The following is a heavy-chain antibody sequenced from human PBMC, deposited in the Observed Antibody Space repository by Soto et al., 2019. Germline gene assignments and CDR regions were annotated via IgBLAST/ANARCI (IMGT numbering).Heavy chain of an antibody. Sequence: SETLSLTCTVSGGSISSGDYYWSWIRQHPGKGLEWIGDIFYSGSTYYTPSLKSRVTISVDTSNNHFSLKLSSVTAADTAVYYCARQASGYYYGWFDPWGQGTLVTVSS. CDR2: IFYSGST. V-gene: IGHV4-39*01. J-gene: IGHJ5*02. CDR3: ARQASGYYYGWFDP. D-gene: IGHD3-22*01. CDR1: GGSISSGDYY.